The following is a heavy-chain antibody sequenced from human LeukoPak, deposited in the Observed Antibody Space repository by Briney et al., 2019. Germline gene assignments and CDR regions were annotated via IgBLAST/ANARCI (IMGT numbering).Heavy chain of an antibody. CDR2: ISSSSSYI. Sequence: GGSLRLSCAASGFTFSSYGMHWVRQAPGKGLEWVSSISSSSSYIYYADSVKGRFTISRDNAKNSLYLQMNSLRAEDTAVYYCARSYYDILTGYCLDYWGQGTLVTVSS. J-gene: IGHJ4*02. V-gene: IGHV3-21*01. D-gene: IGHD3-9*01. CDR3: ARSYYDILTGYCLDY. CDR1: GFTFSSYG.